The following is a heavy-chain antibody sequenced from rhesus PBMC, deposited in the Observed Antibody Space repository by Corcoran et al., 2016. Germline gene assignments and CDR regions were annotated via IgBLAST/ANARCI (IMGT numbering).Heavy chain of an antibody. V-gene: IGHV3S5*01. D-gene: IGHD5-24*01. CDR1: GFPFSSYG. Sequence: EVQLVESGGGLVQPGGSLRLSCAASGFPFSSYGMSWFRQAPGKGMEWVSYISNGVGSTYYADSVKGRFTISRDNSKNTLSMQMNSLRAEDTAVYYWAKERRYSGPFDYWGQGVLVTVSS. J-gene: IGHJ4*01. CDR2: ISNGVGST. CDR3: AKERRYSGPFDY.